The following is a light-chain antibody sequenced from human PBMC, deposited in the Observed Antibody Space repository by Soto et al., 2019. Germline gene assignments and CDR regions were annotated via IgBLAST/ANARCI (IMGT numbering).Light chain of an antibody. J-gene: IGLJ1*01. CDR1: SSNIGNNY. CDR2: DNN. V-gene: IGLV1-51*01. Sequence: QSVLTQPPSVSAAPGQKVTISCSGSSSNIGNNYVSWYQQPPGTAPKLLIYDNNKRPSEIPDRFSGSKSGTSATLGISGLQTGDEADYYCGTWDSSLSSFDFGTGNKVTV. CDR3: GTWDSSLSSFD.